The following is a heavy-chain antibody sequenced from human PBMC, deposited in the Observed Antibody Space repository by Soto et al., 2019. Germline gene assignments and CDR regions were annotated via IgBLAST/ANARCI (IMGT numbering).Heavy chain of an antibody. CDR3: TRAERSPSSWFDP. CDR1: GGSFRNYY. J-gene: IGHJ5*02. CDR2: VNNSGGT. V-gene: IGHV4-34*01. D-gene: IGHD3-10*01. Sequence: SETLSLTCGVYGGSFRNYYWNWVRQPPGKGLAWIGEVNNSGGTTYNPALQSRRTISLDTSNNQFSLKMTSVTAADTAIHFCTRAERSPSSWFDPWGQGTQVTVSS.